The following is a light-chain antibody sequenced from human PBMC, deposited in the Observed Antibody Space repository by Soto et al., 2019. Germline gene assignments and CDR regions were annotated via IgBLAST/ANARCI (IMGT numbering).Light chain of an antibody. CDR2: SNN. J-gene: IGLJ3*02. Sequence: QPVLTQPPSASGTPGQRVAISCSGSTSNIGDNTVTWYQQLPGTAPKLLIYSNNQRPSGVPDRFSGSKSGTSASLAISGLQSEDEAAYYWAAWEDSRNGGVFGGGTKLTVL. CDR3: AAWEDSRNGGV. V-gene: IGLV1-44*01. CDR1: TSNIGDNT.